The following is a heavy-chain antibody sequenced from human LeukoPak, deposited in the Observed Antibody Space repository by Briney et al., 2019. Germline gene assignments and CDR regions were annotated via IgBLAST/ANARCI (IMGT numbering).Heavy chain of an antibody. CDR2: VYYSGRA. V-gene: IGHV4-61*01. CDR3: VRETATSYYDSAGYYRQTEVFDV. J-gene: IGHJ3*01. CDR1: GGSVNSDSFY. Sequence: SETLSLTCSVSGGSVNSDSFYWTWIRQPPGKGLEWIGYVYYSGRANYNPTLKSRVTISVDTSRNQFSLRLNSVTAADTALYYCVRETATSYYDSAGYYRQTEVFDVWGQGTKVTVSS. D-gene: IGHD3-22*01.